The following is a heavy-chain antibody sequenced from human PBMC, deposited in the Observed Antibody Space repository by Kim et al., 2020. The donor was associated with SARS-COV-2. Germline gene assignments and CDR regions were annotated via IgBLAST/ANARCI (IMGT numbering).Heavy chain of an antibody. CDR3: ACLVVVAANFNY. D-gene: IGHD2-15*01. V-gene: IGHV3-30*01. Sequence: YYADSMKGRFTITEDNYKNTQYLQMNSLGAEDTAVYYCACLVVVAANFNYWGQGTLVTVSS. J-gene: IGHJ4*02.